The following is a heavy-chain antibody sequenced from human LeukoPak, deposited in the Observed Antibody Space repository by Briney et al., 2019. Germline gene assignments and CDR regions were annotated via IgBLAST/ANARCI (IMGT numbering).Heavy chain of an antibody. Sequence: GGSLRLSCAASGFIFSSYSMNWVRQTPGKGLEWISYISSGSGTTYYGDSVQGRFITSRDNAKNSLHLQMNSLRAEDTAVYYCARDRGYDYVWGSYRPDWFDPWGQGTLVTVSS. CDR1: GFIFSSYS. J-gene: IGHJ5*02. D-gene: IGHD3-16*02. V-gene: IGHV3-48*01. CDR3: ARDRGYDYVWGSYRPDWFDP. CDR2: ISSGSGTT.